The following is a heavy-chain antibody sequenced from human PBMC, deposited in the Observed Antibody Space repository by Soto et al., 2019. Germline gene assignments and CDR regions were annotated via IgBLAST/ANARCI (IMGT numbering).Heavy chain of an antibody. CDR2: IFSSGST. Sequence: IRQHPGKGLQWIGYIFSSGSTNYNPSLKSRVTISVNTSKNQFSLNLNSVTAADTAVYYCARQRRDFDYWGQRSLVSVSS. J-gene: IGHJ4*02. V-gene: IGHV4-59*08. CDR3: ARQRRDFDY.